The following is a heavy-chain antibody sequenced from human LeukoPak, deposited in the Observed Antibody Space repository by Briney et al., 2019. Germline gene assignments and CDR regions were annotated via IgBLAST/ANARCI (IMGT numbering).Heavy chain of an antibody. D-gene: IGHD6-19*01. CDR2: IDHSGST. V-gene: IGHV4-39*07. CDR3: ARGGKWLYYFDY. J-gene: IGHJ4*02. CDR1: GGSISSSSYY. Sequence: KPSETLSLTCTVSGGSISSSSYYWGWIRQPPGKGLEWIGSIDHSGSTYYNPSLTSRVTISVDTSKNQFSLKLTSVTAADTAVYYCARGGKWLYYFDYWGQGTLVTVSS.